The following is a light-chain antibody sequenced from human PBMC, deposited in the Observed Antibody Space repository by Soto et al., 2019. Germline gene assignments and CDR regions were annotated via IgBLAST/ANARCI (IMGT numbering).Light chain of an antibody. CDR3: QQSYSSPHT. V-gene: IGKV1-39*01. J-gene: IGKJ2*01. CDR2: TTS. Sequence: DIQMTQSPSPLSASAGDTVTITCRASQSIDDRLNWYQQKPGRAPNLLIYTTSSLQSGVPSRFSGSGARTEFTLTISSLQPEDFATYYCQQSYSSPHTFGQGTTLEIK. CDR1: QSIDDR.